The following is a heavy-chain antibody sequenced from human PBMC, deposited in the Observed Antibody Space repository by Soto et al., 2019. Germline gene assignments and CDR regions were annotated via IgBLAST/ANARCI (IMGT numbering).Heavy chain of an antibody. CDR3: ARGGYDSGGYYYGSFHI. J-gene: IGHJ3*02. V-gene: IGHV1-18*01. CDR1: GYTFTSYG. CDR2: ISANMGNT. D-gene: IGHD3-22*01. Sequence: GXSVKVSYNASGYTFTSYGISWVRHTPGQGLEWMGEISANMGNTNYAQRLKGRVTMTTDKSTSTAYRELRSLRYDETAVYSWARGGYDSGGYYYGSFHIGGQGKMVTSSS.